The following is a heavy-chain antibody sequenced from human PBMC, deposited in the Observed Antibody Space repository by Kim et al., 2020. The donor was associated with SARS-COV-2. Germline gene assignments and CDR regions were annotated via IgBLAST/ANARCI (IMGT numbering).Heavy chain of an antibody. D-gene: IGHD5-12*01. J-gene: IGHJ4*02. V-gene: IGHV1-8*01. CDR3: ARNGDGYNYVEIDY. Sequence: AQKFQGRVTMTRNTSISTAYMELSSLRSEDTAVYYCARNGDGYNYVEIDYWGQGTLVTVSS.